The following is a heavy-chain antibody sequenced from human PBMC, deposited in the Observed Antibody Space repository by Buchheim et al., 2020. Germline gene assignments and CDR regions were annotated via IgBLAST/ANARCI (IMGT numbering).Heavy chain of an antibody. Sequence: QVQLQQWGAGLLKPSETLSLTCAVYGGSFSGYYWSWIRQPPGKGLEWIGEINHSGSTNYNPSLKSRVTISVDTSKNQFSLNLSSVTAADTAVYYCARGRDSSSWSNDAFDIWGQGT. CDR2: INHSGST. D-gene: IGHD6-13*01. J-gene: IGHJ3*02. CDR1: GGSFSGYY. CDR3: ARGRDSSSWSNDAFDI. V-gene: IGHV4-34*01.